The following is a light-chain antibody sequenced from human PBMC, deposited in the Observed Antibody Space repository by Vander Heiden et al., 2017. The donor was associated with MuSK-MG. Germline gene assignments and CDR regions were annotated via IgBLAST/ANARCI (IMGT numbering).Light chain of an antibody. CDR1: QSVRSSQ. CDR3: QQYGSAPLT. Sequence: EIVLTQSPGPLSLSPGERATLSCTASQSVRSSQLAWYQQKTGQEPRLVIISASSRATDCPDRCSSRGSGRDFTLTINRMEPADVAVYYCQQYGSAPLTFGGGTTVELK. J-gene: IGKJ4*01. V-gene: IGKV3-20*01. CDR2: SAS.